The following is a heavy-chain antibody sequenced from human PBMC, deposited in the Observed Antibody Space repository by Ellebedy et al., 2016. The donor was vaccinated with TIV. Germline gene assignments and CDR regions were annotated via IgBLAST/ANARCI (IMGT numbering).Heavy chain of an antibody. D-gene: IGHD5-18*01. CDR2: IIPFLGTT. Sequence: AASVKVSCKASGGTFNSYAFNWVRQAPGQGLEWMGGIIPFLGTTNYTHKFQGRLTITADRSTSTAYMELSSLRSENTALYYCARQFYGYKYGSVYFYAMDVWGQGTTVTVSS. CDR1: GGTFNSYA. V-gene: IGHV1-69*10. J-gene: IGHJ6*02. CDR3: ARQFYGYKYGSVYFYAMDV.